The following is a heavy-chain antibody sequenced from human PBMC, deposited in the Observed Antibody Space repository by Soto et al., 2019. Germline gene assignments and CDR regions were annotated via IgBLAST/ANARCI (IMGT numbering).Heavy chain of an antibody. V-gene: IGHV1-46*03. CDR3: ARVRDCSGGSCSRNVGWFDP. Sequence: QVQLVQSGAEVKKPGASVKVSCKASGYTFTSYYMHWVRQAPGQGLEWMGIINPSGGSTSYAQKLQGRVTMTRDTSTSTVCMELSSLRSEDTAVYYCARVRDCSGGSCSRNVGWFDPWGQGTLVTVSS. J-gene: IGHJ5*02. CDR2: INPSGGST. CDR1: GYTFTSYY. D-gene: IGHD2-15*01.